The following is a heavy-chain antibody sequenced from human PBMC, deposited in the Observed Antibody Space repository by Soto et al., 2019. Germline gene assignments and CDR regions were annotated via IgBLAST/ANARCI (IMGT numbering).Heavy chain of an antibody. CDR2: ISSSSSTI. CDR3: ARLYDILTSDWDY. V-gene: IGHV3-48*01. CDR1: GFTFSSYS. D-gene: IGHD3-9*01. Sequence: PGGSLRLSCAASGFTFSSYSMNWVRQAPGKGLEWVSYISSSSSTIYYADSVKGRFTISRDNAKNSLYLQMNSLRAEDTAVYYCARLYDILTSDWDYWGQGTLVTVSS. J-gene: IGHJ4*02.